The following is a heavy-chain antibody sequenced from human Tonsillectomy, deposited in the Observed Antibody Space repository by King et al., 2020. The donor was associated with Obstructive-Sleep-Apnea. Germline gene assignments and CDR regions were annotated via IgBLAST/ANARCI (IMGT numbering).Heavy chain of an antibody. CDR1: GFSFTSYW. Sequence: QLVQSGAEVKKPGESLKISCKGSGFSFTSYWIAWVRQMPGKGLEWMGIIYPADSDTKYSPSFQGQVTISADKSISTAYLQWGSLKAADTAMYYCARPSRSGWTVMDVWGQGTTVTVSS. D-gene: IGHD6-19*01. V-gene: IGHV5-51*01. CDR3: ARPSRSGWTVMDV. J-gene: IGHJ6*02. CDR2: IYPADSDT.